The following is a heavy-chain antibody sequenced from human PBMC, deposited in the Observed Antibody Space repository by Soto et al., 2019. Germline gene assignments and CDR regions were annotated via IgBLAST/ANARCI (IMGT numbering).Heavy chain of an antibody. D-gene: IGHD2-2*01. Sequence: GGSLRLSCAASGFTFSDYYMSWIRQAPGKGLEWVSYISSSSSYTNYADSVKGRFTISRDNAKNSLYLQMNSLRAEDTAVYYCARDRVVVPGFMQYYYGMDVWGQGTTVTVSS. J-gene: IGHJ6*02. V-gene: IGHV3-11*06. CDR3: ARDRVVVPGFMQYYYGMDV. CDR2: ISSSSSYT. CDR1: GFTFSDYY.